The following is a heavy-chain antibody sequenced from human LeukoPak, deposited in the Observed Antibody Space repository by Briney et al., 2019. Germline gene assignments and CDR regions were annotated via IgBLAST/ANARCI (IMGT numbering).Heavy chain of an antibody. V-gene: IGHV3-30*04. J-gene: IGHJ4*02. Sequence: PGKSLRLSCAASGFTFSSYAMHWVRQAPGKGLEWVAVISYDGSNKYYADSVKGRFTISRDNSKNTLYLQMNSLRAEDTAVYYCAILPGDYGGYYFDYWGQGTLVTVSS. D-gene: IGHD4-17*01. CDR3: AILPGDYGGYYFDY. CDR2: ISYDGSNK. CDR1: GFTFSSYA.